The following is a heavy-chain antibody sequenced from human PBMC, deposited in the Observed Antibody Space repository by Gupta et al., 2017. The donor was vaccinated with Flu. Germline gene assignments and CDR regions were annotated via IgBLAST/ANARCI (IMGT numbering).Heavy chain of an antibody. CDR3: ASSAGWYGDYWDYYYYGMDV. D-gene: IGHD4-17*01. V-gene: IGHV6-1*01. J-gene: IGHJ6*02. Sequence: QVQLQQSGPGLVKPSQTLSLTCAISGDSVSSNSSAWNWIRQSPSRGLEWLGRTYYRSKWYNDYAVSVKSRITINPDTSKNQFSLQLNSVTPEDTAVYYCASSAGWYGDYWDYYYYGMDVWGQGTTVTVSS. CDR2: TYYRSKWYN. CDR1: GDSVSSNSSA.